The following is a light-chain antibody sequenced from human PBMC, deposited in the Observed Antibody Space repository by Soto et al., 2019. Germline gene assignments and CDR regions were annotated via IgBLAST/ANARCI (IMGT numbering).Light chain of an antibody. V-gene: IGLV2-18*02. CDR3: ISFTSSSTLI. J-gene: IGLJ2*01. CDR1: SGDVGSYNR. Sequence: QSALTQPPSVSGSPGQSVTISCTGTSGDVGSYNRVSWYQQPPGTAPKLMIYEVSNRPSGVPDRFSGSKSGNTASLTISGLQAEDEADYYCISFTSSSTLIFGGGTQLTVL. CDR2: EVS.